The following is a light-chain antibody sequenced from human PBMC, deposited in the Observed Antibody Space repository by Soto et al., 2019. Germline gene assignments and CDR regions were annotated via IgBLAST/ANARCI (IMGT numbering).Light chain of an antibody. CDR1: STDVGGYPY. CDR3: SSYAGSNNYV. V-gene: IGLV2-8*01. CDR2: EVS. Sequence: QSVLTQPPSASGSPGQSVTISCTGTSTDVGGYPYVSWYQQHPGKAPKVIIAEVSKRPSGVPDRFSGSKSGNTASLTVSGLQAEDEADYDCSSYAGSNNYVFGTGTKLTVL. J-gene: IGLJ1*01.